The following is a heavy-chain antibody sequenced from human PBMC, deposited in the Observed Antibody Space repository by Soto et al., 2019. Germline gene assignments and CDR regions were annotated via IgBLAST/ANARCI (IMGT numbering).Heavy chain of an antibody. CDR2: IIPIFGTA. D-gene: IGHD5-18*01. Sequence: ASVKVSCKASGGTFSSYAISWVRQAPGQGLEWMGGIIPIFGTANYAQKFQGRVTITADESTSTAYMELSSLRSEDTAVYYCARPWIQLWLRDQYGMDVWGQGTTVTVSS. CDR3: ARPWIQLWLRDQYGMDV. V-gene: IGHV1-69*13. J-gene: IGHJ6*02. CDR1: GGTFSSYA.